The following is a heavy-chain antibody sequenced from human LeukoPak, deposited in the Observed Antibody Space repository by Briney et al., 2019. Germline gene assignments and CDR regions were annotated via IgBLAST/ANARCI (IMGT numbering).Heavy chain of an antibody. CDR2: IIPIFGTA. CDR3: AREFRGITIFGVVSPRNYYYMDV. J-gene: IGHJ6*03. D-gene: IGHD3-3*01. V-gene: IGHV1-69*05. CDR1: GGTFSSYA. Sequence: SVKVSCKASGGTFSSYAISWVRQAPGQGLEWMGGIIPIFGTANYAQKFQGRVTITTDESTSTAYMELSSLRSEDTAVYYCAREFRGITIFGVVSPRNYYYMDVWGKGTTVTVSS.